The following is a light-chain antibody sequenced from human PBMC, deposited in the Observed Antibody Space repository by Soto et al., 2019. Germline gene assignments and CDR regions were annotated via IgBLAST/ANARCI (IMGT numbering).Light chain of an antibody. Sequence: DIHLTQSPSFLSASVVDRVTITCRASQGIKSFLAWFQQKPGKAPNLLISAASTLQSGVPSRFSGSGSGTEFTLTISGLQPEDVATYYCQQLNSYPLTFGGGTKVDI. J-gene: IGKJ4*01. CDR2: AAS. CDR1: QGIKSF. CDR3: QQLNSYPLT. V-gene: IGKV1-9*01.